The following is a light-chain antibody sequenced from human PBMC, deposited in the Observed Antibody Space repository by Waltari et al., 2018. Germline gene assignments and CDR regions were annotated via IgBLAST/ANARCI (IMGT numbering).Light chain of an antibody. CDR2: EVN. V-gene: IGLV2-8*01. J-gene: IGLJ2*01. Sequence: QSALTQPPSASGSPGQSVTISCSGSSSDIGTYKFVSWYQQHPGKSPKLIIYEVNQGPSGVPDRFSGSKSGNTASLTVSGLLPEDEADYYCSSYAGTKKLLFGGVTKLTVL. CDR1: SSDIGTYKF. CDR3: SSYAGTKKLL.